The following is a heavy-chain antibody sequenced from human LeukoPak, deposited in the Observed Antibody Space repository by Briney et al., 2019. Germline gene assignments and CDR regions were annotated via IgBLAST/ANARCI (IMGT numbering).Heavy chain of an antibody. D-gene: IGHD6-6*01. CDR2: ISYDGSNK. Sequence: GGSLRLSCAASGFTFSSYAMHWVRQAPGKGLEWVAVISYDGSNKYYADSVKGRFTISRDNSKNTLYLHMNSLRAEDTAVYYCARDSSSSLDYWGQGTLVTVSS. CDR1: GFTFSSYA. CDR3: ARDSSSSLDY. J-gene: IGHJ4*02. V-gene: IGHV3-30-3*01.